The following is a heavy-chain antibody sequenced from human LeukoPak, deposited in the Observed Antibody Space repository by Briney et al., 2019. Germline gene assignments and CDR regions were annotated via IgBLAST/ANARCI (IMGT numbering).Heavy chain of an antibody. Sequence: PGGSLRLSCAASGFTFDDYAMHWVRQAPGKGLEWVSGISWNSGSIGHADSVKGRFTISRDNAKNSLYLQMNSLRAEDTALYYCAKDRYSSGWYVSYYFDYWGQGTLVTVSS. CDR3: AKDRYSSGWYVSYYFDY. CDR2: ISWNSGSI. J-gene: IGHJ4*02. D-gene: IGHD6-19*01. V-gene: IGHV3-9*01. CDR1: GFTFDDYA.